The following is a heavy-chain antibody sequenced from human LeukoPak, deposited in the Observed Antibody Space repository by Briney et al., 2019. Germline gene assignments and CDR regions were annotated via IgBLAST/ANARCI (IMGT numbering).Heavy chain of an antibody. D-gene: IGHD6-19*01. J-gene: IGHJ4*02. Sequence: GGSLRLSCAASGFTFISYWMHWVRQAPGKGLVWVSRIFSDASSTNYADSAKGRFTIARDNAKNTLYLQMNSLRADDTAVYYCARVLPNSGRYFDYWGQRTLVTVSS. V-gene: IGHV3-74*01. CDR1: GFTFISYW. CDR2: IFSDASST. CDR3: ARVLPNSGRYFDY.